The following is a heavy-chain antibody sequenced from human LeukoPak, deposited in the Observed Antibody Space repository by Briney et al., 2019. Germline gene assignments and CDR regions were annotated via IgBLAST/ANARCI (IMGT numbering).Heavy chain of an antibody. CDR1: GFTFSNYA. D-gene: IGHD5-12*01. CDR3: ARDSYDADY. J-gene: IGHJ4*02. V-gene: IGHV3-30*04. Sequence: GRSLRLSCAASGFTFSNYAMHWVRQAPDKGLEWVAVISYDGSNKYYADSVKGRFTISRDNSKNTLYLQMNRLRAEDTAVYYCARDSYDADYWGQGTLVTVSS. CDR2: ISYDGSNK.